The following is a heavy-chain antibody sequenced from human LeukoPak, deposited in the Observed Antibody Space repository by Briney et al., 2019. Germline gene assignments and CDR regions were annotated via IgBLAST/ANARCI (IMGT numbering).Heavy chain of an antibody. CDR1: GFTFSNYW. D-gene: IGHD3-10*01. V-gene: IGHV3-74*01. J-gene: IGHJ4*02. CDR3: AIQYYYNGDY. CDR2: TRDDGSLT. Sequence: GGSLRLSCAASGFTFSNYWMHWVRQVPGKGLVWVSRTRDDGSLTDYADSVKGRFTVSRDNAKNTLYLQMNSLRAEDTAVYYCAIQYYYNGDYWGQGTLVTVSS.